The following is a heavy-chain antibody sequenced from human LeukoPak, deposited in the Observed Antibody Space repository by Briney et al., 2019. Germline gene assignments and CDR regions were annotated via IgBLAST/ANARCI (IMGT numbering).Heavy chain of an antibody. Sequence: ASVKVSCKVSVYTLTELSMHWVRQAPGKGLEGMGGFYPEDGETIYAQKFQGRVTMTEDTSTDTAYMELSSLRSEDTAVYYCATDLSSGYYVGYWGQGTLVTVSS. CDR3: ATDLSSGYYVGY. CDR2: FYPEDGET. CDR1: VYTLTELS. D-gene: IGHD3-22*01. V-gene: IGHV1-24*01. J-gene: IGHJ4*02.